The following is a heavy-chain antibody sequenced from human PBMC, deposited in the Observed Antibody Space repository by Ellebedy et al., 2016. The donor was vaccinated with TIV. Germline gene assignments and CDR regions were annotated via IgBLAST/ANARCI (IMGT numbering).Heavy chain of an antibody. CDR1: GGTFTSRA. Sequence: SVKVSCKASGGTFTSRAVNWVRQAPGQGLEWMGGIVPGLTTGTNAQKFQGRLSITADTSTATVYMEMSSLRSADTAVYYCARDLYMDVWGKGTTVTVSS. J-gene: IGHJ6*03. V-gene: IGHV1-69*10. CDR2: IVPGLTTG. CDR3: ARDLYMDV.